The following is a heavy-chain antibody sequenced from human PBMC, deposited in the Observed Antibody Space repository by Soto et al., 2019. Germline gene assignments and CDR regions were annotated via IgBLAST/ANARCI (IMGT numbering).Heavy chain of an antibody. CDR1: GGTFSRYA. V-gene: IGHV1-69*01. CDR2: IIPIFGTA. J-gene: IGHJ4*02. CDR3: ARGYYYVSSCYYYGEFDY. D-gene: IGHD3-22*01. Sequence: QVQLVQSGAEVKKPGSSVKVSCKASGGTFSRYAISWVRQAPGQGLEWMGGIIPIFGTANYAQKFQGRVTNTVDDSTITAYMELRRLRSEDTAVYYCARGYYYVSSCYYYGEFDYWGQGTLVTVSS.